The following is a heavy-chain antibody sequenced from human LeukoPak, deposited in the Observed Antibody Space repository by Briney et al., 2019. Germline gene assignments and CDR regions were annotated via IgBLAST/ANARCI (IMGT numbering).Heavy chain of an antibody. V-gene: IGHV3-30*04. D-gene: IGHD6-6*01. CDR3: ARDAGGAARRYGY. CDR2: ISYDGSNK. CDR1: GFTFSSYA. Sequence: PGRSLRLSCAASGFTFSSYAMHWVRQAPGKGLEWVAVISYDGSNKYYADSVKGRFTISRDNSKNTLYLQMNSLRAEDTAVYYCARDAGGAARRYGYWGQGTLVTVSS. J-gene: IGHJ4*02.